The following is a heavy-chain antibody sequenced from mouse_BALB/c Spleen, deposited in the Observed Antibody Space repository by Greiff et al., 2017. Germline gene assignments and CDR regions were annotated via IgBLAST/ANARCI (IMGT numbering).Heavy chain of an antibody. D-gene: IGHD1-1*01. CDR2: INPSTGYT. V-gene: IGHV1-7*01. Sequence: VQLQQSGAELAKPGASVKMSCKASGYTFTSYWMHWVKQRPGQGLEWIGYINPSTGYTEYNQKFKDKATLTADKSSSTAYMQLSSLTSEDSAVYYCARSITTVPYWGQGTTLTVSS. J-gene: IGHJ2*01. CDR3: ARSITTVPY. CDR1: GYTFTSYW.